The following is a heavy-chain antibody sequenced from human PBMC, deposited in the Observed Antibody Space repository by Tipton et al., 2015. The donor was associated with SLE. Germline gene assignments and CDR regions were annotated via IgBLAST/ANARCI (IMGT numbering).Heavy chain of an antibody. Sequence: LRLSCAASGFTISSHYWNWIRQSPGKGLEWICYLHYSRDTNYNPSLKSRVTISVDTSKNQLSLKLTSVTAADTAVYYCSRSSVVADDYWDQGTLVTVSS. D-gene: IGHD2-15*01. V-gene: IGHV4-59*11. CDR1: GFTISSHY. J-gene: IGHJ4*02. CDR3: SRSSVVADDY. CDR2: LHYSRDT.